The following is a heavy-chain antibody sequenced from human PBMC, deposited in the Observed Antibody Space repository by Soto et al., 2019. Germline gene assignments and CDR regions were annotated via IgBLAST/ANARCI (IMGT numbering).Heavy chain of an antibody. J-gene: IGHJ4*02. CDR1: EFTFSDYY. CDR3: ARAPYYDGSGHYRAVIDY. D-gene: IGHD3-22*01. V-gene: IGHV3-11*01. CDR2: ISTTGTTI. Sequence: QVQLVESGGGLVKPGGSLRLSCAASEFTFSDYYMRWIRQAPGKGLEWISYISTTGTTIYYADSVKGRFSISRDNAKNSLYLQMNSLRPEDTAVYYCARAPYYDGSGHYRAVIDYWGQGTLVTVSS.